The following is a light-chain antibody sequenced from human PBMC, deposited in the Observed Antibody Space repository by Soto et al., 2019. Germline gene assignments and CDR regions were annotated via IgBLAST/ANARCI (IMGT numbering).Light chain of an antibody. CDR1: QSVSSN. J-gene: IGKJ1*01. CDR2: GAS. Sequence: EIVMTQSPATLSVSPGERATLSCRVSQSVSSNLAWYQQKPGQAPRLLIYGASTRATGIPARFSGSRSGTEFTLTISSLQSEDFAVYYCQHYNNWPRTFGQGTKVEIK. CDR3: QHYNNWPRT. V-gene: IGKV3-15*01.